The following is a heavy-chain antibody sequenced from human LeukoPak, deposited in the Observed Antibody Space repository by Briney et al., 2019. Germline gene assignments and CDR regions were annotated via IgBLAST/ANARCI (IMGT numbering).Heavy chain of an antibody. J-gene: IGHJ5*02. CDR1: GFTFSSYA. CDR3: TKDPNGDYIGAFDP. D-gene: IGHD4-17*01. Sequence: GGSLRLSCAASGFTFSSYAMSWVRQAPGKGLEWVSSITGGHYATYNTDSVKGRFTISRDNAKNTLYLQMNSLRADDTAIYYCTKDPNGDYIGAFDPWGQGTLVTVSS. V-gene: IGHV3-23*01. CDR2: ITGGHYAT.